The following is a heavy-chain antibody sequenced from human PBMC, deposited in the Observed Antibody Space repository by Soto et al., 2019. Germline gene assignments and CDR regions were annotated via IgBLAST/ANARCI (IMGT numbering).Heavy chain of an antibody. CDR2: IIPMFGTT. CDR1: GGTFNSYA. J-gene: IGHJ6*02. Sequence: QVQLVQSGAEVKRPGSSVKVSCKASGGTFNSYAVSWVRQAPGQGLEWIGGIIPMFGTTKYAQKFQGRVTITADKSTSTAYKELSSLKSEDMAIFYCARARSNYAFNYALDVWGQGTAVIVSS. CDR3: ARARSNYAFNYALDV. D-gene: IGHD1-26*01. V-gene: IGHV1-69*06.